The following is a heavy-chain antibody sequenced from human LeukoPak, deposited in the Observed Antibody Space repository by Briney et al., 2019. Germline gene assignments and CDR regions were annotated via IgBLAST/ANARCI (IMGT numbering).Heavy chain of an antibody. CDR2: IKSDGSIT. V-gene: IGHV3-74*01. CDR1: GFSFSRYW. CDR3: ASFSHGGNNHGT. J-gene: IGHJ1*01. Sequence: GGSLRLSCAASGFSFSRYWMHWVRQAPGKGLVWISRIKSDGSITNYADSVRGRFTVSRDNAKNTLYLQMNSLRAEDTAVYRCASFSHGGNNHGTWGQGTPVTVSS. D-gene: IGHD4-23*01.